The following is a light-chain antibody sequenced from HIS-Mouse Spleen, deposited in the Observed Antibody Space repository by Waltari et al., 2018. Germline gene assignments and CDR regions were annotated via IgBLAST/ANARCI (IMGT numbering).Light chain of an antibody. J-gene: IGLJ3*02. Sequence: QSVLTQPPSVSAASGQKVTISCSGSSSNIGNNYVSWYQQLPGTAPKLLIYDSNTRPSGIPDRFSGSKSGTSATLGITGLQTGDEADYYCGTWDSSLSAWVFGGGTKLTVL. CDR2: DSN. CDR3: GTWDSSLSAWV. V-gene: IGLV1-51*01. CDR1: SSNIGNNY.